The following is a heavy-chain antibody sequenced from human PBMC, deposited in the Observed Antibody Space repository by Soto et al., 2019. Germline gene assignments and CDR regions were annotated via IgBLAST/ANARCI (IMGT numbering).Heavy chain of an antibody. Sequence: GGSLRLSCAAPGFTFSSYAMSWVRQAPGKGLEWVSAISGSGGSTYYADSVKGRFTISRDNSKNTLYLQMNSLRAEDTAVYYCAKLGGSGVISPLNDAFDIWGQGTMVTVSS. V-gene: IGHV3-23*01. CDR1: GFTFSSYA. J-gene: IGHJ3*02. CDR2: ISGSGGST. D-gene: IGHD3-10*01. CDR3: AKLGGSGVISPLNDAFDI.